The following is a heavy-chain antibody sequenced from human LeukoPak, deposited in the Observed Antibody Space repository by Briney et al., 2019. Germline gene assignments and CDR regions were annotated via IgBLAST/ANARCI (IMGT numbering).Heavy chain of an antibody. CDR1: GFTFDDYA. CDR2: ISWNSGSI. CDR3: AKDDMVRGVISPNNWFDP. V-gene: IGHV3-9*03. J-gene: IGHJ5*02. D-gene: IGHD3-10*01. Sequence: GRSLRLSCAASGFTFDDYAMHWVRHAPGKGLEWVSGISWNSGSIGYADSVKGRFTISRDNAKNSLYLQMNSLRAEDMALYHCAKDDMVRGVISPNNWFDPWGQGTLVTVSS.